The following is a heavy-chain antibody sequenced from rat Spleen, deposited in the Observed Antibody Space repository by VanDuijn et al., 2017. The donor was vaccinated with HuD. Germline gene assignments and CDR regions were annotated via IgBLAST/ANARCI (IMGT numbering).Heavy chain of an antibody. CDR1: GFTFSDYY. V-gene: IGHV5-27*01. CDR2: ISTSGGRT. Sequence: EVQLVESGGGLVQPGRSLKLSCAASGFTFSDYYMAWVRQAPTKGLEWVAYISTSGGRTYYRDSVKGRFTISRDNAKSTLYLQMDSLRSEDTATYYCTRSQSYYFDYWGQGVMVTVSS. D-gene: IGHD3-2*01. J-gene: IGHJ2*01. CDR3: TRSQSYYFDY.